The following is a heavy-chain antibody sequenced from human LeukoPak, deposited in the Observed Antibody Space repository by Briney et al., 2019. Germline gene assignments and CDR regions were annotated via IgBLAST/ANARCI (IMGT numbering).Heavy chain of an antibody. D-gene: IGHD6-13*01. CDR2: INDDGSVR. Sequence: GGSLSLSCAASGFPFNSYWMHWVRQRPGKGLVWVSDINDDGSVRRYGDSVKGRFTISRDNAKNVLYLQVNNMQAEDTAIYFCARGGYSPVDHWGQGTLVTV. CDR1: GFPFNSYW. CDR3: ARGGYSPVDH. V-gene: IGHV3-74*01. J-gene: IGHJ4*02.